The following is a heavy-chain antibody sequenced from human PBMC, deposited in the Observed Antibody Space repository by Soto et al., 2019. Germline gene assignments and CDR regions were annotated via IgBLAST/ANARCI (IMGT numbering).Heavy chain of an antibody. CDR2: ISYDGSSK. CDR3: AKDDGSTWAMFYSYYGVDV. V-gene: IGHV3-30*18. J-gene: IGHJ6*02. D-gene: IGHD1-26*01. CDR1: GFTFSNYG. Sequence: GGYLRLSCAASGFTFSNYGIHWVRQAPGKGLEWVAVISYDGSSKDYADSVKGRFTISRDNSKNTLYLQMNSLRIEDTAVYYCAKDDGSTWAMFYSYYGVDVWGQGTTVTVSS.